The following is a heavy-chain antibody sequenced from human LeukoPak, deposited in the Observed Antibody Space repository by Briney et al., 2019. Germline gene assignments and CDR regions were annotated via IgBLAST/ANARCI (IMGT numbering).Heavy chain of an antibody. J-gene: IGHJ5*02. CDR3: ARHVGYGNNWFDP. D-gene: IGHD5-18*01. V-gene: IGHV4-30-4*01. Sequence: SQTLSLTCTVSGGSVTSGNYYWSWIRQPPGKGLEWIGYIYYSGSTNYNPSLKSRVTISVDTSKNQFSLKLRSVTAADTAVYYCARHVGYGNNWFDPWGQGTLVTVSS. CDR1: GGSVTSGNYY. CDR2: IYYSGST.